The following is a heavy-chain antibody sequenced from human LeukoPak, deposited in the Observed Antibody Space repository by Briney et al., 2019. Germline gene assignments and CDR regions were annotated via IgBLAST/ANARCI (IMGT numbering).Heavy chain of an antibody. V-gene: IGHV4-39*01. J-gene: IGHJ4*02. CDR1: GGSISSDAYY. D-gene: IGHD6-19*01. CDR2: IYYSGST. Sequence: KPSETLSLTCTVSGGSISSDAYYWSWIRQHPGQGLEWIGYIYYSGSTYYNPSLKSRVSISVDTSKDQFSLKLSSVTAADTAVYYCARHRDSSGWYDFDYWGQGTLVTVSS. CDR3: ARHRDSSGWYDFDY.